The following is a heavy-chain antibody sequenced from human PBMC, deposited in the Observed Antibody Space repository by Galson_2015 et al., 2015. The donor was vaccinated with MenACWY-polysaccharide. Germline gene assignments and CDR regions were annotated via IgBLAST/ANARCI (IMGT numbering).Heavy chain of an antibody. Sequence: SLRLSCAASEFDFSTYWMHWVRHVPGMGPVWVSRINSDETSTSYADSVKGRFSISRDNAKSTLDLQMHSLRAEDTAVYYCARGHYDLWSGYRHYYFGLDVWGQGTTVTVSS. CDR2: INSDETST. J-gene: IGHJ6*01. V-gene: IGHV3-74*01. CDR3: ARGHYDLWSGYRHYYFGLDV. CDR1: EFDFSTYW. D-gene: IGHD3-3*01.